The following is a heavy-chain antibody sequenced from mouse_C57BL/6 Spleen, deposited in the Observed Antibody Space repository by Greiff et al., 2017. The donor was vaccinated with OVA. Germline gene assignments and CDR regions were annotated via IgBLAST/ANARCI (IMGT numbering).Heavy chain of an antibody. Sequence: EVKLMESGAELVRPGASVKLSCTASGFNIKDDYMHWVKQRPEQGLEWIGWIDPENGDTEYASKFQGKATITADTSSNTAYLQLSSLTSEDTAVYYCTSSTMVTTEGFAYWGQGTLVTVSA. J-gene: IGHJ3*01. V-gene: IGHV14-4*01. CDR1: GFNIKDDY. D-gene: IGHD2-1*01. CDR3: TSSTMVTTEGFAY. CDR2: IDPENGDT.